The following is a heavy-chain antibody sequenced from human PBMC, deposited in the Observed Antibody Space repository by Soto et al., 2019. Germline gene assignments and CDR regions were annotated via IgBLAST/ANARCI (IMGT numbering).Heavy chain of an antibody. CDR3: ARGGYCGSTSCNLWFDP. Sequence: QVQLQQWGAGPLKPSETLSLTCAVYGGSFSGYSWSWIRQPPGKGLEWIGEINHSGSTNYNPSLKSRVTIPVDTSKSQFSLKLSAVTAADTAVYYCARGGYCGSTSCNLWFDPWGQGTLVTVSS. CDR1: GGSFSGYS. J-gene: IGHJ5*02. V-gene: IGHV4-34*01. CDR2: INHSGST. D-gene: IGHD2-2*01.